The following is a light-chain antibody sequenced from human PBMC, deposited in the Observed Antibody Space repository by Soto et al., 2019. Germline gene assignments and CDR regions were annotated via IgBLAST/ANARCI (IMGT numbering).Light chain of an antibody. V-gene: IGKV1-27*01. CDR3: QKYNTAPLT. CDR2: AAS. J-gene: IGKJ4*01. CDR1: QGIGIY. Sequence: DIQMTQSPSSLSASLGDRVTITCRASQGIGIYLAWFQQRPGKVPKLLIYAASTLQSGVPSRFSGSGSGTDFTLTISRLKPEDVAAYYCQKYNTAPLTFGGGTRVEIK.